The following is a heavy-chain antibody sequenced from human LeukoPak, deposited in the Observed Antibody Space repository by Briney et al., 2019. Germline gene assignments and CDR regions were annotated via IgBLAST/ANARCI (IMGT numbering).Heavy chain of an antibody. V-gene: IGHV3-30*02. CDR2: IWYDGSKT. D-gene: IGHD1-26*01. J-gene: IGHJ5*02. Sequence: PGGPLRLSCVATGITFSRYGMHWVRQAPGKGLKWVAFIWYDGSKTYYGDSVKGRFTISRDNSKNTVYLQMSTLRADDTAVYYCAAPAGAANWLDPWGQGTLVTVSS. CDR3: AAPAGAANWLDP. CDR1: GITFSRYG.